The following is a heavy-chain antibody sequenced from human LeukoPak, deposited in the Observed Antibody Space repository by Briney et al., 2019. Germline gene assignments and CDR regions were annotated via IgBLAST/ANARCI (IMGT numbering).Heavy chain of an antibody. Sequence: SEALSLTCAVYGGSFSGYYWSWIRQPPGKGLEWIGEINHSGSTNYNPSLRSRVTISVDMSKNQFSLKLSSVTAADTAVYYCARGGEDIVLNINRDFDYWGQGTLVTVSS. CDR3: ARGGEDIVLNINRDFDY. CDR1: GGSFSGYY. V-gene: IGHV4-34*01. J-gene: IGHJ4*02. D-gene: IGHD2-8*01. CDR2: INHSGST.